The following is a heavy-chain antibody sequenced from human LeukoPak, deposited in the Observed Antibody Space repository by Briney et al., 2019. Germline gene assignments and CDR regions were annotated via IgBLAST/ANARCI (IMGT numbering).Heavy chain of an antibody. CDR1: GFTFSSYA. CDR3: AKEEYSTRYYYYGMDV. V-gene: IGHV3-23*01. CDR2: ISGTGGST. Sequence: GGSLRLSCAASGFTFSSYAMNWVRQAPGKGLEWVSVISGTGGSTYSADSVKGRFTISRDNSKNTLYLQMSSLRAEDTAIYYCAKEEYSTRYYYYGMDVWGQGTTVTVSS. D-gene: IGHD2-2*01. J-gene: IGHJ6*02.